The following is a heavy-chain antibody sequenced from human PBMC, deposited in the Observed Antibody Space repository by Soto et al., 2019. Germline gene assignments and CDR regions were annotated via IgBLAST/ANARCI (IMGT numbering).Heavy chain of an antibody. D-gene: IGHD2-8*01. Sequence: GASVKVSCKASGYTFTSYGISWVRQAPGQGLEWMGWISAYNGNTNYAQKLQGRVTMTTDTSTSTAYMELRSLRSDDTAVYYCARGRSDIVLMVYAMDYWGQGTLVTVSS. J-gene: IGHJ4*02. CDR2: ISAYNGNT. V-gene: IGHV1-18*01. CDR3: ARGRSDIVLMVYAMDY. CDR1: GYTFTSYG.